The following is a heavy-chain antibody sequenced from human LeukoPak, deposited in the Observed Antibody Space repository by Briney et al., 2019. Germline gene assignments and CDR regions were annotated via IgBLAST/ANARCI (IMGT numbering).Heavy chain of an antibody. CDR3: TTVIPRYCSGGSCLNDY. V-gene: IGHV3-15*01. CDR2: IKSKTDGGTT. CDR1: GFTFSNAW. D-gene: IGHD2-15*01. Sequence: GGSLRLSCAASGFTFSNAWMSWVRQAPGKGLKWVGRIKSKTDGGTTDYAAPVKGRFTISRDDSKNTLYLQMNSLKTEDTAVYYCTTVIPRYCSGGSCLNDYWGQGTLVTVSS. J-gene: IGHJ4*02.